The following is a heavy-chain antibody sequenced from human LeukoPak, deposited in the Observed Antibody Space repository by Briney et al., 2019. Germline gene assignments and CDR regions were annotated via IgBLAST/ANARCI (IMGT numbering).Heavy chain of an antibody. CDR1: GFTLSGYF. D-gene: IGHD3-22*01. V-gene: IGHV3-7*01. CDR3: ARDRGWRSGGYYLYYFDF. J-gene: IGHJ4*02. CDR2: IKGDGSEK. Sequence: GGSLRLSCAASGFTLSGYFMSWVRQAPGEGLEWVASIKGDGSEKYYVDSVKGRFIISRDNAKNSLYLQMNSLRAEDTAVYFCARDRGWRSGGYYLYYFDFWGQGTLVTVSS.